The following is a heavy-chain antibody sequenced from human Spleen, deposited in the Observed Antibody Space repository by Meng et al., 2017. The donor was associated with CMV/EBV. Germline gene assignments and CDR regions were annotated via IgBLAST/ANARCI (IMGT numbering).Heavy chain of an antibody. D-gene: IGHD3-10*01. CDR3: VKLFDY. Sequence: SLKISCAASGFTFDDYAMHWVRQAPGKGLEWVSGISWNSGSIGYADSVKGRFTISRDNAKNSLYLQMNSLRAEDTALYYCVKLFDYWGQGALVTVSS. V-gene: IGHV3-9*01. J-gene: IGHJ4*02. CDR2: ISWNSGSI. CDR1: GFTFDDYA.